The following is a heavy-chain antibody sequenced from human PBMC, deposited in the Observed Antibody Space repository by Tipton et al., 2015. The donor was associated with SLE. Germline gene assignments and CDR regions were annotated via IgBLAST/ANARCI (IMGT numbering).Heavy chain of an antibody. Sequence: QSGAEVKKPGSSVKVSCKASGGTFNSHAIHWVRQAPGRGLEWMGGIVPFFTTADYAQKFQGRVSITADESTSTAYMVLSSLRSEDTAVYYCAREGYYGSGSDFDYWGQGTLVTVSS. J-gene: IGHJ4*02. CDR2: IVPFFTTA. CDR3: AREGYYGSGSDFDY. V-gene: IGHV1-69*01. CDR1: GGTFNSHA. D-gene: IGHD3-10*01.